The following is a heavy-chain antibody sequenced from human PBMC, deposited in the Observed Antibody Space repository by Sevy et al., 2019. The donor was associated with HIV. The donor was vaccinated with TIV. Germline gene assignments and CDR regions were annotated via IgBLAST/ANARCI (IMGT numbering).Heavy chain of an antibody. CDR2: TSYDGSHK. Sequence: GGSLRLSCTVSGFIFSNFAMHWVRQAPGKGLEWVAVTSYDGSHKYYADSVKGRFTVSRDNSKNILYLQMSSLSAEDTAVYFCAKDPPNQDYYDSSSSGYFDSWGQGTLVTVSS. V-gene: IGHV3-30*04. CDR1: GFIFSNFA. D-gene: IGHD3-22*01. J-gene: IGHJ4*02. CDR3: AKDPPNQDYYDSSSSGYFDS.